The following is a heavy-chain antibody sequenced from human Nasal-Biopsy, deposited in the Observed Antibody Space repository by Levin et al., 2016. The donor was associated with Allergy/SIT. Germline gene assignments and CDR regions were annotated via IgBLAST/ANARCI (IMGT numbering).Heavy chain of an antibody. J-gene: IGHJ4*02. CDR1: GYSFINYW. V-gene: IGHV5-51*01. D-gene: IGHD3-16*01. CDR2: VNPGDSDT. CDR3: ATHHLYTSYTPYHFEN. Sequence: KVSCKGFGYSFINYWIAWVRQVPGKGLEWMGVVNPGDSDTRYSPFFQDQVTFAVDKSSNTAYLQWTSLRASDSAVYYCATHHLYTSYTPYHFENWGQGTLVTVSS.